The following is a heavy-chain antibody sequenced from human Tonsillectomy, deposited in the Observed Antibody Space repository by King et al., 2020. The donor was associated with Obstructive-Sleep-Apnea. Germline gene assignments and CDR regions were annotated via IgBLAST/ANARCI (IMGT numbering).Heavy chain of an antibody. CDR3: AKDENGDYGAIGY. J-gene: IGHJ4*02. Sequence: VQLVESGGVVVQPGGSLRLSCAASGFTFDDYGMHWVRQAPGKGLEWVSLITWNGVSTHSADSVEGRFTISRDNSKNSLYLQMNSLRLEDSALYYCAKDENGDYGAIGYWGQGTLVTVAS. D-gene: IGHD4-17*01. V-gene: IGHV3-43D*03. CDR2: ITWNGVST. CDR1: GFTFDDYG.